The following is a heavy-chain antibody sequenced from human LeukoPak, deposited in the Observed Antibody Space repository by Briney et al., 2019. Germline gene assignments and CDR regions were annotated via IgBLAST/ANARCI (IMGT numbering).Heavy chain of an antibody. V-gene: IGHV3-20*04. CDR3: ARDGTAAGLYFDL. CDR1: GFTFDDYG. D-gene: IGHD6-13*01. CDR2: INWNGGST. J-gene: IGHJ4*01. Sequence: RPGGSLRLSCAASGFTFDDYGMSWVRQAPEKGLEWVSGINWNGGSTGYADSVKGRFTISRDNAKNSLSLQLNSLRVEDTAVYYCARDGTAAGLYFDLWGQGTLVTVSS.